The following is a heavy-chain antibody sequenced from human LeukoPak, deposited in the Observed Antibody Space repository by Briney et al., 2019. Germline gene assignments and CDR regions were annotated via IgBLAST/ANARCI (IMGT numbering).Heavy chain of an antibody. CDR1: GVSISSGAYY. D-gene: IGHD3-10*01. V-gene: IGHV4-31*01. J-gene: IGHJ5*02. CDR3: ASFPMDRGAYWFDP. CDR2: IYSSGTT. Sequence: PSETLSLTCTVSGVSISSGAYYWSWIRQHPGKGLEWIGYIYSSGTTSSTPSLKSLVTMSVDTSKNHFSLNLSSVTAADTAVYYCASFPMDRGAYWFDPWGQGTLVTVSS.